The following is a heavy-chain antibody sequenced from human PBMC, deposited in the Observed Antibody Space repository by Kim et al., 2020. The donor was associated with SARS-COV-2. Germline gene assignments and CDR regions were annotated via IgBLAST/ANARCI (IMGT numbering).Heavy chain of an antibody. CDR2: ISSSGSTI. J-gene: IGHJ6*02. V-gene: IGHV3-11*04. CDR1: GFTFSDYY. CDR3: ARDWDYGDSWGLRYYYYGMDV. D-gene: IGHD4-17*01. Sequence: GGSLRLSCAASGFTFSDYYMSWIRQAPGKGLEWVSYISSSGSTIYYADSVKGRFTISRDNAKNSLYLQMNSLRAEDTAVYYCARDWDYGDSWGLRYYYYGMDVWGQGTTVTVSS.